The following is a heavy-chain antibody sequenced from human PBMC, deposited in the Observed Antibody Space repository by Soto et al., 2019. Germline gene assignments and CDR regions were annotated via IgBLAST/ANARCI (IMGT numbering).Heavy chain of an antibody. CDR1: GISFDDYA. V-gene: IGHV3-9*01. J-gene: IGHJ4*02. Sequence: VQLVESGGGLVQPGRSRRLSCVVSGISFDDYAMHWVRQVPGKGLEWVSGINWDSGDIGYADSVKGRFTISRDNAKHSLYLQMNSLRTEDTALYYCAKDTAPGFYDANGHLDYWGQGTPVTVSS. D-gene: IGHD2-8*01. CDR3: AKDTAPGFYDANGHLDY. CDR2: INWDSGDI.